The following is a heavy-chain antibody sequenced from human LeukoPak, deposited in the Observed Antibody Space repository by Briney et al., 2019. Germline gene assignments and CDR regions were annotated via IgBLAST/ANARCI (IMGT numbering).Heavy chain of an antibody. Sequence: SPSETLSLTCSLSGGSISSYYWAWIRQPAGKELEWIGRIYSSGSTNYNAALKSRVTMSVDTSKNQFSLKLSSVTAADTAVYYCARGVTSGWSYYFDYWGQGTLVTVSS. D-gene: IGHD6-19*01. CDR2: IYSSGST. CDR1: GGSISSYY. CDR3: ARGVTSGWSYYFDY. J-gene: IGHJ4*02. V-gene: IGHV4-4*07.